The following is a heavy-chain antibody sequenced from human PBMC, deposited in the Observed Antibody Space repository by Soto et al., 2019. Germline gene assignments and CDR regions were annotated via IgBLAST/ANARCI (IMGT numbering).Heavy chain of an antibody. CDR2: INPYNGNT. V-gene: IGHV1-18*01. D-gene: IGHD3-10*01. CDR1: GYTFTSYG. CDR3: ARDRFGNAY. J-gene: IGHJ4*02. Sequence: QVQLVQSGAEVKKPGASVKVSCKASGYTFTSYGISWVRQAPGQGLEWMGWINPYNGNTNYAQKLQGRVTMTTDTSSNVAYTEASILRSDGRAAYQWARDRFGNAYWGQGTEVT.